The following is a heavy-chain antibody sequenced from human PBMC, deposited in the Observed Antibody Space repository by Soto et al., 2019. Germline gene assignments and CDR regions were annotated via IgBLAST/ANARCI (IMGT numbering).Heavy chain of an antibody. D-gene: IGHD3-10*01. CDR1: GGSISSYY. V-gene: IGHV4-59*13. CDR2: IYYSGST. J-gene: IGHJ5*02. Sequence: PSETLSLTCTVSGGSISSYYWSWIREPPVKGLEWIGYIYYSGSTNYNPSLKSRVTISVDTSKNQFSLKLSSVTAADTAVYYCARGPLWFGELLSNWFDPWGQGTLVTVSS. CDR3: ARGPLWFGELLSNWFDP.